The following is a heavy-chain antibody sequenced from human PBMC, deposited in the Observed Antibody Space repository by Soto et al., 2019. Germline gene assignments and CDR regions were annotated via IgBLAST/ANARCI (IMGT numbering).Heavy chain of an antibody. CDR1: GGSISGGDYS. V-gene: IGHV4-30-4*01. CDR3: ARGTGTTPPPLEY. CDR2: IYHRGST. Sequence: QVQLQESGPGLVKPSQTLSLTCTVSGGSISGGDYSWSWIRQPPGKGLEWFGYIYHRGSTYYNPSLASRITMSGDTSKNRFSLRLNSVVAADTAVYYCARGTGTTPPPLEYWGQGILVTVSS. D-gene: IGHD1-1*01. J-gene: IGHJ4*02.